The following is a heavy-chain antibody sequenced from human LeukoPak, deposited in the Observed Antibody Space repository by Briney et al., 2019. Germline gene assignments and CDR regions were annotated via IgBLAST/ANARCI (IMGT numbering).Heavy chain of an antibody. CDR3: ARGDSTSPATGTDTKYYYYYYYMDV. CDR1: GYTFTSYY. J-gene: IGHJ6*03. V-gene: IGHV1-46*01. D-gene: IGHD2-2*01. CDR2: INPSGGST. Sequence: ASVKVSCKASGYTFTSYYMHWVRQAPGQGLEWMGIINPSGGSTSYAQKFQGRVTMTRDMSTSTVYMELSSLRSEDTAVYYCARGDSTSPATGTDTKYYYYYYYMDVWGKGTTVTVSS.